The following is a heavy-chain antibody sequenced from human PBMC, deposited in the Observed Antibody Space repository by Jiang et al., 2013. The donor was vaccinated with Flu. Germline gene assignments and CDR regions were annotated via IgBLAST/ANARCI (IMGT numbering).Heavy chain of an antibody. Sequence: SLTCTVSGGSIRSYYWSWIRQPPGKGLEWIRYIYYSGSTNYNPSLKSRITISVDTSKNQFSLKLSSVTAADTAVYYCARGNGREGATPWDFDYWGQGTLVTVSS. J-gene: IGHJ4*02. V-gene: IGHV4-59*01. CDR2: IYYSGST. CDR1: GGSIRSYY. CDR3: ARGNGREGATPWDFDY. D-gene: IGHD1-26*01.